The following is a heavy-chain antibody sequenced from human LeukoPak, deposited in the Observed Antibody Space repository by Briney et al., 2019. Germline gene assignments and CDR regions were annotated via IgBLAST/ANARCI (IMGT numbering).Heavy chain of an antibody. D-gene: IGHD3-10*01. CDR2: MYSSGS. CDR3: ARDSGTTGEVKFDP. Sequence: PSETLSLTCAVYGGSFSGYYWSWIRQTAGKGLEWIGRMYSSGSNYNPSLKSRVTMSIDTSTNQLSLKLSSVTAADTAVYYCARDSGTTGEVKFDPWGQGTLVTVSS. V-gene: IGHV4-4*07. CDR1: GGSFSGYY. J-gene: IGHJ5*02.